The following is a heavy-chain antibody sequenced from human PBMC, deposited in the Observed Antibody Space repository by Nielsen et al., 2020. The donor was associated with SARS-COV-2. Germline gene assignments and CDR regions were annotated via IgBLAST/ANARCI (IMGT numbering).Heavy chain of an antibody. V-gene: IGHV1-24*01. CDR3: ARTSRDITIFGVVIRLGY. CDR2: FDPEDGET. D-gene: IGHD3-3*01. J-gene: IGHJ4*02. CDR1: GYTLTELS. Sequence: ASVKVSCKVSGYTLTELSMHWVRQAPGKGLEWMGGFDPEDGETIYAQKFQGRVTMTEDTSTSTAYMELRSLRSDDTAVYYCARTSRDITIFGVVIRLGYWGQGTLVTVSS.